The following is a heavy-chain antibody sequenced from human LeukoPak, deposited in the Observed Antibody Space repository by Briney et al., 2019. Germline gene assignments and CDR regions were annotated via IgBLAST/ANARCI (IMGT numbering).Heavy chain of an antibody. J-gene: IGHJ4*02. V-gene: IGHV3-23*01. CDR3: AKEQRIRHCSEGVCMEGYYFDY. CDR2: LSRGGGTT. Sequence: GGSLRLSCTGSGFNINMFAMNWVRQAPGQGLEWLSGLSRGGGTTNYADSVKGRFTISRDKSKNMVFLQMNSLRPEDTAVYYCAKEQRIRHCSEGVCMEGYYFDYWGQGSLVTVSS. D-gene: IGHD2-8*01. CDR1: GFNINMFA.